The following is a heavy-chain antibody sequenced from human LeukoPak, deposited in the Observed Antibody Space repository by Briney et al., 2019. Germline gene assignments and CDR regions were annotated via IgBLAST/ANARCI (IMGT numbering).Heavy chain of an antibody. V-gene: IGHV4-31*03. Sequence: TSETLSLTCTVSGGSISSGGYYWSWIRQHPGKGPEWIGYIYYSGSTYYNPSLKSRVTISVDTSKNQFSLKLSSVTAADTAVYYCARKGHCSSTSCYWLSWFDPWGQGTLVTVSS. CDR3: ARKGHCSSTSCYWLSWFDP. D-gene: IGHD2-2*01. CDR2: IYYSGST. CDR1: GGSISSGGYY. J-gene: IGHJ5*02.